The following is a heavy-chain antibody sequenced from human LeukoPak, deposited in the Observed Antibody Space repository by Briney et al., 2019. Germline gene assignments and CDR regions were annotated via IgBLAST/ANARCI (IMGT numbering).Heavy chain of an antibody. CDR2: INPSGGST. CDR1: GYTFTSYY. D-gene: IGHD3-3*01. CDR3: ASSPLGFLESTGDWFDP. Sequence: ASVKVSCKASGYTFTSYYMHWVRQAPGQGLEWMGIINPSGGSTSYAQKFQGRVTMTRDTSTSTVYMELSSLRSEDTAVYYCASSPLGFLESTGDWFDPWGQGTQVTVSS. J-gene: IGHJ5*02. V-gene: IGHV1-46*03.